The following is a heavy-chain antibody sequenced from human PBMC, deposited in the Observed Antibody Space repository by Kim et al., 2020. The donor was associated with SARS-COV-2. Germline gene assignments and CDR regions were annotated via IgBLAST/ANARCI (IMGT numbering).Heavy chain of an antibody. CDR3: ARDSEAWGSYLDY. V-gene: IGHV3-30-3*01. D-gene: IGHD3-16*01. CDR2: ISYDGSKK. Sequence: GGSLRLSCAASGFIFSDFAMHWVRQAPGKGLEWVAVISYDGSKKKYADSVKGRFTISRDNSRNTLSLQMDSLRTEDTAVYYCARDSEAWGSYLDYWVQGTVVTVSS. J-gene: IGHJ4*02. CDR1: GFIFSDFA.